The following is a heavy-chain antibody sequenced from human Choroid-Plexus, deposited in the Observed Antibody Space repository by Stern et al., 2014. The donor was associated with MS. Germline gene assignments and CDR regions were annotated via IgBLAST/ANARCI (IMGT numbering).Heavy chain of an antibody. V-gene: IGHV3-30*18. CDR3: AKDRQYLTYFFDH. Sequence: DQLVESGGGGVQPGRPLRLSCVASGFTFGSWAMHWVRQAPGKGLEWVAGVSYDGSNKYYADSVKGRFTISRDNSQNTLYMQMSSLRPEDTAVYYCAKDRQYLTYFFDHWGQGSLVTVSS. J-gene: IGHJ5*02. CDR1: GFTFGSWA. CDR2: VSYDGSNK. D-gene: IGHD2/OR15-2a*01.